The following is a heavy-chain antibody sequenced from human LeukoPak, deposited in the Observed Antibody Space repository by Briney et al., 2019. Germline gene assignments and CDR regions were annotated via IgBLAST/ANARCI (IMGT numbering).Heavy chain of an antibody. CDR2: FCGSGSN. CDR1: GGSISSYC. CDR3: ARGLLFSSSRNNWFDP. J-gene: IGHJ5*02. V-gene: IGHV4-4*07. D-gene: IGHD6-13*01. Sequence: SETLSLTCTVSGGSISSYCWSWIRQPAGKGLEWIGRFCGSGSNNYNPSLKSRVTMSLDTSKNQFSLNLSSVTAADTAVYYCARGLLFSSSRNNWFDPWGQGTLVTVSS.